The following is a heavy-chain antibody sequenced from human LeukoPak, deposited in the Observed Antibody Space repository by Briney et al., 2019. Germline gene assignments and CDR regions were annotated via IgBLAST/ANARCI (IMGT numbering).Heavy chain of an antibody. D-gene: IGHD2-2*01. J-gene: IGHJ4*02. CDR3: ARARGYCSSTSCSWDLDC. CDR1: GGSISSYY. V-gene: IGHV4-4*07. Sequence: SETLSLTCTVSGGSISSYYWSWIRQPAGKGLEWIGRIYTSGSTNYNPSLKSRVTMSVDTSKNQFSLKLSPVTAADTAVYYCARARGYCSSTSCSWDLDCWGQGTLVTVSS. CDR2: IYTSGST.